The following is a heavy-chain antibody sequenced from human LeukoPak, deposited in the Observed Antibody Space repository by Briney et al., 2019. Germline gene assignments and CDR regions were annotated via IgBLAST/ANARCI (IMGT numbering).Heavy chain of an antibody. CDR3: AKQLDSGNYYPTGDDY. Sequence: GGSLRLSCAASGGTLSSYATSWVRQAPGKGLEWVSSIIASGADTYYADSVKGRFAISRDTSKNTVYIQMNSLRDEDTAVYYCAKQLDSGNYYPTGDDYWGQGTLVTVSS. J-gene: IGHJ4*02. V-gene: IGHV3-23*01. D-gene: IGHD3-10*01. CDR2: IIASGADT. CDR1: GGTLSSYA.